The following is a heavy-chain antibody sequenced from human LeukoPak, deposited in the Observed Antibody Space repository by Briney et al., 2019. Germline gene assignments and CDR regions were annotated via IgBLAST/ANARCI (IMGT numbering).Heavy chain of an antibody. CDR2: ISWNSGSI. CDR1: GFTFDDYA. D-gene: IGHD6-19*01. V-gene: IGHV3-9*01. J-gene: IGHJ1*01. CDR3: ATTGYSSGWYPGSEYFQH. Sequence: PGGSLRLSCAASGFTFDDYAMHWVRQAPGKGLEWVSGISWNSGSIGYADSVKGRFTISRDNAKNSLYLQMNSLRAEDTALYYCATTGYSSGWYPGSEYFQHWGQGTLVTVPS.